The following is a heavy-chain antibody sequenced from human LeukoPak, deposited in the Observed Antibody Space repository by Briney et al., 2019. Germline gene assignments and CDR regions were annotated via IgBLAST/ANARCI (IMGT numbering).Heavy chain of an antibody. CDR1: GYSFTSYY. V-gene: IGHV1-46*01. J-gene: IGHJ4*02. CDR3: TRFGKSHFDY. Sequence: ASVKVSCKASGYSFTSYYVHWVRQAPGQGLEWMGIINPGNGDTVYAQKFQGRVTMTRDTSTSTVYMELNSLTSDNTAVYYCTRFGKSHFDYWGQGTLVTVSS. D-gene: IGHD3-16*01. CDR2: INPGNGDT.